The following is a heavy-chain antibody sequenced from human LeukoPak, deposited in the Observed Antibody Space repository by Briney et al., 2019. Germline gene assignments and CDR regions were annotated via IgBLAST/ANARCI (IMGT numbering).Heavy chain of an antibody. CDR1: GFTFSSYS. CDR2: ISSSSSTI. V-gene: IGHV3-48*01. Sequence: PGGSLRLSCAASGFTFSSYSMNWVRQAPGKGLEWVSYISSSSSTIYYADSVKGRFTISRDNATNSLYLQMNSLRAEDTAVYYCARDRIAVASHWYFDLWGRGTLVTVSS. J-gene: IGHJ2*01. CDR3: ARDRIAVASHWYFDL. D-gene: IGHD6-19*01.